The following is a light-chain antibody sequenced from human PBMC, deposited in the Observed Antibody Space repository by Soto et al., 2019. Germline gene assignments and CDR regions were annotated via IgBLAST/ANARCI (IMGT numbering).Light chain of an antibody. Sequence: EIVLTQSPATLSLSPGERATLSCRASQSVSSYLDWYQQKPGQAPRLLIYDASNMATGIPARFSGSGSGTDFTLTISSLEPEDFAVYYCQKRSNWPPWTFGQGTKVEIK. J-gene: IGKJ1*01. CDR3: QKRSNWPPWT. CDR1: QSVSSY. CDR2: DAS. V-gene: IGKV3-11*01.